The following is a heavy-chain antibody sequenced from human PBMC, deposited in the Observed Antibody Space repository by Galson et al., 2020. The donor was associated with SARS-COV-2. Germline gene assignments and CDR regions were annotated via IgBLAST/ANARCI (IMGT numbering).Heavy chain of an antibody. Sequence: SLRLSCTGSGFTFGDHAMHWVRQAPRKGLEWVSGISWNGGTIVYADSVKGRFIVSRDNAKNSLYLQMNSLRHEDTALYYCAKVAPTVTPYDYFDSWGQGTLVTVTS. CDR1: GFTFGDHA. CDR2: ISWNGGTI. V-gene: IGHV3-9*01. D-gene: IGHD4-17*01. J-gene: IGHJ4*02. CDR3: AKVAPTVTPYDYFDS.